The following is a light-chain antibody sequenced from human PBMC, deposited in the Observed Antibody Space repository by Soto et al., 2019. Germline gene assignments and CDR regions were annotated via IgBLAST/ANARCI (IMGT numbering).Light chain of an antibody. CDR1: SSDVGGYKY. Sequence: HSALTQPASVSGSPGQSITISCTGTSSDVGGYKYVSWYQQHPGKAPKLMIYEVSNRPSGVSNRFSGSKSGNTASLTISGLQAEDEADYYCSSYTSSSTYVFGTGTKVTV. CDR3: SSYTSSSTYV. CDR2: EVS. J-gene: IGLJ1*01. V-gene: IGLV2-14*01.